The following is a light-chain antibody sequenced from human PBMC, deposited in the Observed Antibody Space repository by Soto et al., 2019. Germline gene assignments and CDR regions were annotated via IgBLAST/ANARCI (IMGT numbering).Light chain of an antibody. V-gene: IGKV3-20*01. CDR3: QQYDTSPYT. CDR2: GSS. Sequence: EIVLTQSPGTLSLSPGERATLSCRASQRVSTIYLAWYQQRPDQAPRLLIYGSSSRATGIPDRFGGSGSGTDFTLTINSLEPEDFAVYYCQQYDTSPYTFGQGTKVEIK. J-gene: IGKJ2*01. CDR1: QRVSTIY.